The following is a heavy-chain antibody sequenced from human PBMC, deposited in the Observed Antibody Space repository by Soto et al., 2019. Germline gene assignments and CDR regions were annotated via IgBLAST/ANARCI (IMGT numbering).Heavy chain of an antibody. V-gene: IGHV4-59*01. Sequence: QVQLQESGPGLVKPSETLSLTCTVSGGSISSYYWSWIRQPPGKGLEWIGYIYYSGSTNYNPSLKSRVTISVDTSKNQFSLKLSSVTAADTAVYYCARGLVGDYMGRYYYYYYMDVWGKGTTVTVSS. D-gene: IGHD4-17*01. CDR3: ARGLVGDYMGRYYYYYYMDV. CDR2: IYYSGST. J-gene: IGHJ6*03. CDR1: GGSISSYY.